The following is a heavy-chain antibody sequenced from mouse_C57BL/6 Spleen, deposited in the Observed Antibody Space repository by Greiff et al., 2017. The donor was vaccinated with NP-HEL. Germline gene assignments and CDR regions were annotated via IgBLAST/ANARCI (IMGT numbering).Heavy chain of an antibody. D-gene: IGHD2-3*01. CDR3: ARGGLLRGAWFAY. CDR2: IDPSDSET. CDR1: GYTFTSYW. J-gene: IGHJ3*01. Sequence: VQLQQPGAELVRPGSSVKLSCKASGYTFTSYWMHWVKQRPIQGLEWIGNIDPSDSETHYNQKFKDKATLTVDKSSSTAYMQLSSLTSEDSAVYYCARGGLLRGAWFAYWGQGTLVTVSA. V-gene: IGHV1-52*01.